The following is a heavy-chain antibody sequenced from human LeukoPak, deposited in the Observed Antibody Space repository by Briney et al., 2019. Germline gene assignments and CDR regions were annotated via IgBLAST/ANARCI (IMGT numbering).Heavy chain of an antibody. CDR2: IYYNGGT. CDR1: GGSMSPYY. D-gene: IGHD4-11*01. CDR3: ARVGDYNDLVY. Sequence: SETPSLTSTDSGGSMSPYYWSWIRQPPGKTLEWIGYIYYNGGTNYNPSLKSRVTISVDTSKNQFPLKLSSVTDADTAVHYCARVGDYNDLVYWGQGTLVTVSS. J-gene: IGHJ4*02. V-gene: IGHV4-59*01.